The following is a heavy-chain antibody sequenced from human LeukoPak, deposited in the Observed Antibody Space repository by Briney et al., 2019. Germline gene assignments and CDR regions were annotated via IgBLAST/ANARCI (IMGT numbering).Heavy chain of an antibody. CDR1: GFTFSDHY. CDR2: TRNKANNYTT. Sequence: PGGSLRLSCAASGFTFSDHYMDWVRQAPGKGLEWVGRTRNKANNYTTEYAASVKGRFTISRDDSKNSLYLQMNSLKTEDTAVYYCGRREEYQLQNYYYYYAMDVWGKGTTVTVSS. D-gene: IGHD2-2*01. CDR3: GRREEYQLQNYYYYYAMDV. V-gene: IGHV3-72*01. J-gene: IGHJ6*04.